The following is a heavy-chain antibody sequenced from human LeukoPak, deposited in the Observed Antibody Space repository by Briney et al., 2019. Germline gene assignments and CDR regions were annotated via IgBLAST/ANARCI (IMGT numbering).Heavy chain of an antibody. CDR2: IYTSGST. J-gene: IGHJ4*02. CDR3: AAAEREAVRGVIKIPIDY. Sequence: SETLSLTCTVSGGSISSGSYYWSWIRQPAGKGLEWIGRIYTSGSTNYNPSLKSRVTISVDTSKNQFSLKLSSVTAADTAVYYCAAAEREAVRGVIKIPIDYWGQGTLVTVSS. CDR1: GGSISSGSYY. D-gene: IGHD3-10*01. V-gene: IGHV4-61*02.